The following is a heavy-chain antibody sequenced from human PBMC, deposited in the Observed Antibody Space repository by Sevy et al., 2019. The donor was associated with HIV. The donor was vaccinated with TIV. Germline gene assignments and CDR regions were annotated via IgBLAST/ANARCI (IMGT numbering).Heavy chain of an antibody. Sequence: GGSLRLSCAASGFTFSSYAMSWVRQAPGKGLEWVSTISGSGGSTDYADSVKGRFTISRDNSKNTLYLQMNSLRAEDTAVYYCAKVWAAGGAFDIWGQGTMVTVSS. CDR2: ISGSGGST. V-gene: IGHV3-23*01. CDR1: GFTFSSYA. D-gene: IGHD6-13*01. CDR3: AKVWAAGGAFDI. J-gene: IGHJ3*02.